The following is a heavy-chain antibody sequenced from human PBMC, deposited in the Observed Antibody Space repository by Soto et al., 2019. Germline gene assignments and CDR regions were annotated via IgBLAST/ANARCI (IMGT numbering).Heavy chain of an antibody. CDR2: ISYDGSNK. V-gene: IGHV3-30-3*01. CDR1: GFTFSSYA. J-gene: IGHJ6*02. D-gene: IGHD6-13*01. CDR3: ARESDSRCWYQWNYYYYGMDV. Sequence: QVQLVESGGGVVQPGRSLRLSCAASGFTFSSYAMHWVRQAPGKGLEWVAVISYDGSNKYYADSVKGRFTISRDNSKNTLYLQMNSLRAEDTAVYYCARESDSRCWYQWNYYYYGMDVWGQGTTVTVSS.